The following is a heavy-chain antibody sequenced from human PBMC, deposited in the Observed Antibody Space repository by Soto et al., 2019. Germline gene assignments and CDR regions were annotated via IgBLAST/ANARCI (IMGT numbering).Heavy chain of an antibody. V-gene: IGHV4-30-2*01. CDR2: IDRSGST. D-gene: IGHD1-26*01. Sequence: QLQLQESGSRLVKPSQTLSLTCTVSGDSISSGGYSWSWIRQPPGKGLEWVGYIDRSGSTYYNPSLQSRVTISVDRSSHQFSLSLTSVTAADTAFYYGARDGAWRGFDVWGQGTTVTVSS. J-gene: IGHJ6*02. CDR3: ARDGAWRGFDV. CDR1: GDSISSGGYS.